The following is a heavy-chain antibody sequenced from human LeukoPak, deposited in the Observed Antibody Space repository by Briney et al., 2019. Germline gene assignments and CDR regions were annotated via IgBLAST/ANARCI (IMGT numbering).Heavy chain of an antibody. J-gene: IGHJ4*02. CDR2: ISSSSSTI. V-gene: IGHV3-48*01. Sequence: GGSLSLSCAGSGFTFSSYSMNWVHQAPGKGLEWVSYISSSSSTIYYADSVKGRFTISRDNAKNSLYLQMNSLRAEDTAVYYCARRRLMGSGLPAIDYWGQGTLVTVSS. CDR3: ARRRLMGSGLPAIDY. D-gene: IGHD3-10*01. CDR1: GFTFSSYS.